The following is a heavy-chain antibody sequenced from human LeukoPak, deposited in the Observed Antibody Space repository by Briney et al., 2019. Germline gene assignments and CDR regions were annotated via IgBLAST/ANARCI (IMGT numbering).Heavy chain of an antibody. CDR3: AKELDTMFFDY. Sequence: GGSLRLSCATSGFNFDRYTIHWVRQAPGKGLEWVSLAGWAGGTTFYSDSVRGRFTIFRDSGRKSVYLQMNSLTTDDTAFYFCAKELDTMFFDYWGQGALVTVSS. D-gene: IGHD3-10*02. V-gene: IGHV3-43*01. CDR1: GFNFDRYT. J-gene: IGHJ4*02. CDR2: AGWAGGTT.